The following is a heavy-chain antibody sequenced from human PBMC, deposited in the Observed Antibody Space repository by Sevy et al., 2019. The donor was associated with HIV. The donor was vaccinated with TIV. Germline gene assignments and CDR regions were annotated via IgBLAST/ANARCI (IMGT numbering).Heavy chain of an antibody. V-gene: IGHV3-15*07. CDR2: IRSKADGGTA. Sequence: GGSLRLSCAASGFSFINAWMNWVRQAPGKGLEWVGRIRSKADGGTADYAAPVKGRFIISRDDSENTLYLRMNSLRTEDTAIYYCTTVLGWEGTSDYWGQGTLVTVSS. CDR1: GFSFINAW. J-gene: IGHJ4*02. CDR3: TTVLGWEGTSDY. D-gene: IGHD1-26*01.